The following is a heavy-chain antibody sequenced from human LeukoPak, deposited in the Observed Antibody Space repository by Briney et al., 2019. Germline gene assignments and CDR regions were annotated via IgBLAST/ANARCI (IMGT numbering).Heavy chain of an antibody. CDR1: GYTFTSYG. CDR2: ISAYNGNT. Sequence: ASVKVSCKASGYTFTSYGISWVRLAPGQGLEWMGWISAYNGNTNYAQKLQGRVTMTTDTSTSTAYMELRSLRSDDTAVYYCARERGATGGRVYGYWGQGTLVTVSS. D-gene: IGHD1-26*01. J-gene: IGHJ4*02. V-gene: IGHV1-18*01. CDR3: ARERGATGGRVYGY.